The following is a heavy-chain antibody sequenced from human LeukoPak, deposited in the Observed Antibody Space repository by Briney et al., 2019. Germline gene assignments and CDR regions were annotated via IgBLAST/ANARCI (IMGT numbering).Heavy chain of an antibody. CDR1: GFTFSSYA. D-gene: IGHD3-3*01. CDR3: AKTYDFWGGYRNWFDP. J-gene: IGHJ5*02. Sequence: GGSLRLSCAASGFTFSSYAMSWVRQAPGKGLEWVSAISGSGGSTYYADSVKGRFTISRDNSKNTLYLQMNSLRAEDTAVYYCAKTYDFWGGYRNWFDPWGQGTLVTVSS. V-gene: IGHV3-23*01. CDR2: ISGSGGST.